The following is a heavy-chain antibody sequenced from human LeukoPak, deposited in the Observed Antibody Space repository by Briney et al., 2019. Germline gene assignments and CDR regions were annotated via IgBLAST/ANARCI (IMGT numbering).Heavy chain of an antibody. V-gene: IGHV3-21*01. CDR3: ARSKEGFIPNWFDP. D-gene: IGHD3-16*02. J-gene: IGHJ5*02. Sequence: GGSLRLSCAASGFTFSSYSMNWVRQAPGKGLEWVSSISSGSTYMYYADSVKGRFTISRDNAKNSLYLQMNSLRAEDTAVYYCARSKEGFIPNWFDPWGQGTLVTVSS. CDR1: GFTFSSYS. CDR2: ISSGSTYM.